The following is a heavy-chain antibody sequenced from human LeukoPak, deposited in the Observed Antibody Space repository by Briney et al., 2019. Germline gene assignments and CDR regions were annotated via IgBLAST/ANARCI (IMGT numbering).Heavy chain of an antibody. J-gene: IGHJ4*02. Sequence: SETLSLTCTVSGGSISNYYWSWIRQPPGKGLEWVGYIYYSGSTNYNPSLKSRVTISVDTSKNQFSLKLSSVTAADTAVYYCARVDGGDIVATTPWDYWGQGTLVTVSS. CDR1: GGSISNYY. D-gene: IGHD5-12*01. V-gene: IGHV4-59*01. CDR2: IYYSGST. CDR3: ARVDGGDIVATTPWDY.